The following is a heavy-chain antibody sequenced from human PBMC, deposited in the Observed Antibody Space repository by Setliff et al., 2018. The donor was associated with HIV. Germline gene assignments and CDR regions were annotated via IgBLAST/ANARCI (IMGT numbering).Heavy chain of an antibody. J-gene: IGHJ4*02. CDR2: INHSGST. CDR3: ARGLFKYYYDSSGYYPRKTYFDY. Sequence: PSETLSLTCAVYGGSFSGYYWSWIRQPPGKGLEWIGEINHSGSTNYNPSLKSRVTISVDTSKNQFSLKLSSVTAADTAVYYCARGLFKYYYDSSGYYPRKTYFDYWGQGTLVTVSS. V-gene: IGHV4-34*01. D-gene: IGHD3-22*01. CDR1: GGSFSGYY.